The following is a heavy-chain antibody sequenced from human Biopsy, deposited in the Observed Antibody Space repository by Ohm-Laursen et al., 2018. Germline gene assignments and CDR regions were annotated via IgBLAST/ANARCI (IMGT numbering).Heavy chain of an antibody. V-gene: IGHV4-4*07. CDR2: AYPSGTT. Sequence: TLSLTCSVSGASMTDYFWSWIWQPAGKGLEWIGRAYPSGTTYYNPSLKGRVTISIDASKNQLSLKVTSVTAADTAAFYCAGSRGHYFNGLDVWGQGTTVSVSS. CDR1: GASMTDYF. D-gene: IGHD3-10*01. J-gene: IGHJ6*02. CDR3: AGSRGHYFNGLDV.